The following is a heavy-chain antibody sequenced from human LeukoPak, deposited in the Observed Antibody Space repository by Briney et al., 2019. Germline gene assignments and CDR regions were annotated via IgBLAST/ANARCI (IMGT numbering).Heavy chain of an antibody. D-gene: IGHD6-13*01. V-gene: IGHV3-23*01. Sequence: GGSLRLSCAASGFTFTDCGMSWVRQAPGKGLERVSGISNSGGSTYYADSVKGRFTISRDNSKNTLYMQMNSLRAEDTAVYYCAKGPAGVYYFYGMDVWGQGTSVTVSS. J-gene: IGHJ6*02. CDR3: AKGPAGVYYFYGMDV. CDR1: GFTFTDCG. CDR2: ISNSGGST.